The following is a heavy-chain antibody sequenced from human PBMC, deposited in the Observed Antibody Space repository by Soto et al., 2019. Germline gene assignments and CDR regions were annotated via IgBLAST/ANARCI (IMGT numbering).Heavy chain of an antibody. CDR2: IYTSGST. V-gene: IGHV4-4*07. J-gene: IGHJ4*02. CDR3: ARDFTVNTGMHYFDY. Sequence: SETLSLTCTVSGGSISSYYWSWIRQPAGKGLEWIGRIYTSGSTNYNPSLKSRVTMSVDTSKNQFSLKLSSVTAADTAVYYCARDFTVNTGMHYFDYWGQGTLVTVSS. D-gene: IGHD4-4*01. CDR1: GGSISSYY.